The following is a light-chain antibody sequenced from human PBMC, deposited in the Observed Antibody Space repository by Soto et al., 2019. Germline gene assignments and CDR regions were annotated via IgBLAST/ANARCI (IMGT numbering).Light chain of an antibody. V-gene: IGKV3-15*01. CDR2: GAS. Sequence: EIVMTQSPASLSVSPGETATLSCRASQSISNSLAWYQQKPGQAPSLLIYGASTRATGIPARFSGSGSGTEFTLTVSSLQSEDSALYYWQQYNNWPPRTFGRGTKLEIK. CDR3: QQYNNWPPRT. J-gene: IGKJ2*01. CDR1: QSISNS.